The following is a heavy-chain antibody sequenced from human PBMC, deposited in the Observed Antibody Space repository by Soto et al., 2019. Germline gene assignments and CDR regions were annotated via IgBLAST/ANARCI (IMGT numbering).Heavy chain of an antibody. Sequence: QVQLVESGGGVVQPGRSLRLSCAASGFTFSSYAMHWVRQAPGKGLEWVAVISYDGSNKYYADSVKGRFTISRDNSKNTLYLQMNILRAEDTAVYYCARARGPGIAVAGHYYYGMDVWGQGTTVTVSS. J-gene: IGHJ6*02. D-gene: IGHD6-19*01. CDR2: ISYDGSNK. V-gene: IGHV3-30-3*01. CDR3: ARARGPGIAVAGHYYYGMDV. CDR1: GFTFSSYA.